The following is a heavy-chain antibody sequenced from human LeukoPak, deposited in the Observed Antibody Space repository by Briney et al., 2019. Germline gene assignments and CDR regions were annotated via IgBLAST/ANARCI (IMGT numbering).Heavy chain of an antibody. D-gene: IGHD1-26*01. CDR3: ASRVGATYFDY. V-gene: IGHV4-30-4*08. CDR2: IYYSGST. CDR1: GGSISSGDYY. J-gene: IGHJ4*02. Sequence: PSQTLSLTCTVSGGSISSGDYYWSWIRQPPGKGLEWIGYIYYSGSTYYNPSLKGRVTISVDTSKNQFSLKLSSVTAADTAVYYCASRVGATYFDYWGQGTLVTVSS.